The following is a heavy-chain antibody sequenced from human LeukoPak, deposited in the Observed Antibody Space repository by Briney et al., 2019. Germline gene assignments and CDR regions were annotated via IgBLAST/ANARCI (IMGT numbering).Heavy chain of an antibody. Sequence: ASVKVSCKASGYTLIDYFVHWVRQAPGQGLEWMGRINPKSGDTEYPQKFQGRVTMTRDTSISTLYMELTRLTSDVTAVYFCARDLTSTPYWDLDYWGQGSLVTVSS. CDR1: GYTLIDYF. CDR2: INPKSGDT. D-gene: IGHD2-8*02. CDR3: ARDLTSTPYWDLDY. V-gene: IGHV1-2*02. J-gene: IGHJ4*02.